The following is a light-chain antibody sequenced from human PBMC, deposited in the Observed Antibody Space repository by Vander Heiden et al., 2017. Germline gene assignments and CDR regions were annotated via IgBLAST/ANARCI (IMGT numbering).Light chain of an antibody. J-gene: IGKJ4*01. V-gene: IGKV3-20*01. CDR1: QSIYSNY. CDR2: GAS. CDR3: QHYDDSPPLN. Sequence: EIVLTQSPGTLSLSPGERATLSCRASQSIYSNYLAWYQQKPGQAPRLVIYGASSRATGIPDRFSGSASGTDFTLTISRLEPEDFAVYYCQHYDDSPPLNFGGGTKVEIK.